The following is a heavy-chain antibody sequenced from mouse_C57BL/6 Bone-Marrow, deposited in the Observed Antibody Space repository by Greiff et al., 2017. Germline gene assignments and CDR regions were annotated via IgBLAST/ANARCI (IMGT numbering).Heavy chain of an antibody. CDR1: GFTFSSYA. D-gene: IGHD2-12*01. V-gene: IGHV5-4*01. CDR3: AREGDYKIY. CDR2: ISDGGSYT. J-gene: IGHJ2*01. Sequence: EVKLEESGGGLVKPGGSLKLSCAASGFTFSSYAMSWVRQTPEKRLEWVATISDGGSYTYYPDNVKGRFTISRDNAKNNLYLQMSHLKSEDTAMYYCAREGDYKIYWGQGTTLTVSS.